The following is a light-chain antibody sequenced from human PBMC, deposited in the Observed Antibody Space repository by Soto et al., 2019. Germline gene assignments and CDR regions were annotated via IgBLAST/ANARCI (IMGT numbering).Light chain of an antibody. CDR3: SSYTSSSTVG. J-gene: IGLJ2*01. V-gene: IGLV1-44*01. CDR2: SNN. CDR1: SSNIGGNT. Sequence: QPVLTPPPSASGTPGQRVTISCSGSSSNIGGNTVNWYQQLPGTAPKLLIYSNNQRPSGVPDRFSGSKSGTSASLAISGLQSEDEADYYCSSYTSSSTVGFGGGTKLTVL.